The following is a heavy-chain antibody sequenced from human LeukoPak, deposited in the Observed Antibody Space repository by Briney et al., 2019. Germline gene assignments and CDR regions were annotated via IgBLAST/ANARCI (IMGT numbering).Heavy chain of an antibody. CDR3: AKSGTNYNNYKGLDV. V-gene: IGHV3-23*01. D-gene: IGHD1-7*01. J-gene: IGHJ6*02. CDR1: GFTIANYA. CDR2: IRGGGSDT. Sequence: GGSLRLSCAASGFTIANYAMSWVRQAPGKGLEWVSAIRGGGSDTFFADAVKGRCTISRDNSKNTLYLQMNSLRAEDTAVYYCAKSGTNYNNYKGLDVWGQGTTVAVSS.